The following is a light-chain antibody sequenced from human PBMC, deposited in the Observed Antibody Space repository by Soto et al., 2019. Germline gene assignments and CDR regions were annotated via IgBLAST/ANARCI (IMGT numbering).Light chain of an antibody. V-gene: IGLV7-46*01. CDR2: DTN. Sequence: QAVVTQEPSLTVSPGGTVTLTCGSSTGAVTSGHYPYWFQQKPGQAPTTLIYDTNNKHSWTPARFSGFLLGGKAALTLSGAQPEDEAEYYCLLSYIPDRVFGGGTQLTVL. J-gene: IGLJ7*01. CDR1: TGAVTSGHY. CDR3: LLSYIPDRV.